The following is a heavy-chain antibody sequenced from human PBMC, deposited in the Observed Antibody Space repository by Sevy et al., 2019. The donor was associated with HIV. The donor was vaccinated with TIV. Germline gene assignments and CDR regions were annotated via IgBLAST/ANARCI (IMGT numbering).Heavy chain of an antibody. CDR3: AREGCTKPHDY. Sequence: GGSLRLSCAASGFTFSKYSMSWVRQPPGKGLEWVSTLSLGCGEINYADSLKGRFTISRDNSKSSVYLQMKNLRPEDTAVYYCAREGCTKPHDYWGQGTLVTVSS. V-gene: IGHV3-23*01. D-gene: IGHD2-8*01. J-gene: IGHJ4*02. CDR1: GFTFSKYS. CDR2: LSLGCGEI.